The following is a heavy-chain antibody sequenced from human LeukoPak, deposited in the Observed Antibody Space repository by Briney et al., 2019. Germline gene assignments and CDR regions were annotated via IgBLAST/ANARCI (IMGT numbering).Heavy chain of an antibody. Sequence: SETLSLTCTVSGGSISSYYWSWIRQSPGKGLEWIGYIYYSGSTNYNPSLKSRVTISIDTSKNQFSLRLISVTAADTAVYYCARDQLYCSSSSCRNVGWFDPWGQGTLVTVSS. CDR1: GGSISSYY. J-gene: IGHJ5*02. D-gene: IGHD2-2*01. CDR2: IYYSGST. CDR3: ARDQLYCSSSSCRNVGWFDP. V-gene: IGHV4-59*12.